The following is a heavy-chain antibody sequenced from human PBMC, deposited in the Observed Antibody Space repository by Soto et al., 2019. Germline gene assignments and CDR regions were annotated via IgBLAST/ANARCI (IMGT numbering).Heavy chain of an antibody. CDR3: AKDGIGYCISTSCYSVDY. Sequence: PGGSLRLSCVAPGFTFSTYAMNWVRQAPGKRLEWVSAISGSGGSTSYADSVKGRFTISRDNSKNTLYLQMNSLRAEDTAVYYCAKDGIGYCISTSCYSVDYWGQGTLVTVSS. J-gene: IGHJ4*02. CDR2: ISGSGGST. CDR1: GFTFSTYA. D-gene: IGHD2-2*01. V-gene: IGHV3-23*01.